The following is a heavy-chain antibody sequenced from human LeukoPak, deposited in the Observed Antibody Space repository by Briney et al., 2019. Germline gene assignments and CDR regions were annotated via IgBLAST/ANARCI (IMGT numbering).Heavy chain of an antibody. D-gene: IGHD3-3*01. CDR3: ARVDTIFGVVIDY. Sequence: SETLCLTCTVSGGSISSGDYYWSWIRQPPGKGLEWIGYIYYSGSTYYNPSLKSRVTISVDTSKNQFSLKLSSVTAADTAVYYCARVDTIFGVVIDYWGQGTLVTVSS. CDR2: IYYSGST. V-gene: IGHV4-30-4*01. J-gene: IGHJ4*02. CDR1: GGSISSGDYY.